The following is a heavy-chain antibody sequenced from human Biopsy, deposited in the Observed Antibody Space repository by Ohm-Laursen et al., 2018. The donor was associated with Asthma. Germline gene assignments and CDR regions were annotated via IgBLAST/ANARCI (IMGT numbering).Heavy chain of an antibody. CDR3: AKITTDRQKANNWFDP. V-gene: IGHV3-23*01. CDR2: ISASGVRT. Sequence: SLRLSCAASGFAFNISSMTWVRQAPGQGLGWVSSISASGVRTFYADSVKGRFTVARDSSRNTLYLQLSTLSVEDTAVYFCAKITTDRQKANNWFDPWGQGTLVTVSS. D-gene: IGHD3-22*01. CDR1: GFAFNISS. J-gene: IGHJ5*02.